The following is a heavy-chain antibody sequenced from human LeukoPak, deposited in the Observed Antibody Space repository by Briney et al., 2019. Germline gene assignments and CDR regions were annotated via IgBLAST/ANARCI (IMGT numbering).Heavy chain of an antibody. D-gene: IGHD3-10*01. J-gene: IGHJ4*02. CDR1: GFTFSSYA. Sequence: GGSLSLPCPPSGFTFSSYAMSWVRQAPGKGLEWASVISGSGGSTYYADPVKGRFTISRDNSKTTLYLQMNSLRAEDTAVYYCAKDRVLLWFGELLSEAFDYWGQGTLVTVSS. CDR2: ISGSGGST. CDR3: AKDRVLLWFGELLSEAFDY. V-gene: IGHV3-23*01.